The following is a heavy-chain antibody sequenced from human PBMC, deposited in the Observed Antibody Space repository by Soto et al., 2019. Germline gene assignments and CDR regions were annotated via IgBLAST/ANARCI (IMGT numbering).Heavy chain of an antibody. CDR3: AHPRGFGVFDAYDI. V-gene: IGHV3-23*01. D-gene: IGHD3-10*01. J-gene: IGHJ3*02. CDR1: GFTFSTYA. Sequence: GGSLRLSCAASGFTFSTYAMSWVRQAPGKGLVWVSAISGSGGSTFYADSVKGRFTISRDNSMNTLYLQMNSLRTEDTAVYYCAHPRGFGVFDAYDIWGQGTKVTV. CDR2: ISGSGGST.